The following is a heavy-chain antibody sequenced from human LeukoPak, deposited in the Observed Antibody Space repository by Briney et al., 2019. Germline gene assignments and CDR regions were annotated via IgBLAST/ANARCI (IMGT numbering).Heavy chain of an antibody. CDR1: GFTFSRYW. V-gene: IGHV3-7*01. CDR2: IKQDGSEK. D-gene: IGHD2-8*01. J-gene: IGHJ4*02. CDR3: ARVSCTNGVCYGFDY. Sequence: GGSLRLSCAASGFTFSRYWISWVRQAPGKGLEWVANIKQDGSEKYYVDSVKGRFTISRDNAKNSLYLQMNSLRGEDTAVYYCARVSCTNGVCYGFDYWGQGTLVTVSS.